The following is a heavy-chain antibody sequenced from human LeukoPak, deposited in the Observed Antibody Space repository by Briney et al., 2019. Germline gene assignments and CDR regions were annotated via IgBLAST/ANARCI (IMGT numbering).Heavy chain of an antibody. CDR2: INPDSGGT. V-gene: IGHV1-2*02. J-gene: IGHJ4*02. D-gene: IGHD3/OR15-3a*01. CDR3: ARGGTTYYFHY. CDR1: GYTFTGYY. Sequence: ASVKVSCKASGYTFTGYYMHWVRQAPGQGLEWMGWINPDSGGTNYAQKFQGRVTMTRDTSISTAYMEVSRLTADDTAVYYCARGGTTYYFHYWGQGTLVTVSS.